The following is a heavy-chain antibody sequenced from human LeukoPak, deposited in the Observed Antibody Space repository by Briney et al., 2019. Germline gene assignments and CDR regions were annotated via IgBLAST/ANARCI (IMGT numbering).Heavy chain of an antibody. Sequence: GASLRLSCAASGFTFSSYAMSWVRPAPGKGLEWVPVISGSGGNTYYADSVKGRFTISRGNSKNTLYLQMNSLRAEDTAIYYCAKDGKGAPVAGTGYFDYWGQGTLVTVSS. CDR3: AKDGKGAPVAGTGYFDY. CDR1: GFTFSSYA. J-gene: IGHJ4*02. V-gene: IGHV3-23*01. CDR2: ISGSGGNT. D-gene: IGHD6-19*01.